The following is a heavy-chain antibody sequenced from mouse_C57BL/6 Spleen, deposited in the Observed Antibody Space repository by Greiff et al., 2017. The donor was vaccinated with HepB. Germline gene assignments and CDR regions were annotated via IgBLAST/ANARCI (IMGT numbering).Heavy chain of an antibody. V-gene: IGHV1-81*01. CDR2: IYPRSGNT. D-gene: IGHD1-1*01. J-gene: IGHJ4*01. Sequence: VKLMESGAELARPGASVKLSCKASGYTFTSYGISWVKQRTGQGLEWIGEIYPRSGNTYYNEKFKGKATLTADKSSSTAYMELRSLTSEDSAVYFCARVLFITTVVAEGYYAMDYWGQGTSVTVSS. CDR1: GYTFTSYG. CDR3: ARVLFITTVVAEGYYAMDY.